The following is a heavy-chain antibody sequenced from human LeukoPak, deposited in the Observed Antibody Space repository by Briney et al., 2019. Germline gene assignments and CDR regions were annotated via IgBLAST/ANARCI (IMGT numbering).Heavy chain of an antibody. D-gene: IGHD5-12*01. CDR1: GGTFSSYA. J-gene: IGHJ6*02. CDR3: ATGVDPYYYYGMDV. CDR2: IIPILGIA. Sequence: GASVKVPFKASGGTFSSYAISWVRQAPGQGLEWMGRIIPILGIANYAQKFQGRVTITADKSTSTAYRELSSLRSEDTAVYYCATGVDPYYYYGMDVWGQGTTVTVSS. V-gene: IGHV1-69*04.